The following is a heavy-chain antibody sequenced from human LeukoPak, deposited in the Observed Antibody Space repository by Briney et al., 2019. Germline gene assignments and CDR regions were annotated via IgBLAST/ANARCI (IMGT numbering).Heavy chain of an antibody. D-gene: IGHD5-24*01. CDR3: ARVVDHGYSDY. V-gene: IGHV4-59*01. CDR2: IYYSGST. Sequence: PSETLSLICTVSGGSISSYYWSWIRQPPGKGLEWIGYIYYSGSTKYNPSLKSRVTISVDTSKNQFSLELSSATAADTAVYYCARVVDHGYSDYWGLGTLVTASS. CDR1: GGSISSYY. J-gene: IGHJ4*02.